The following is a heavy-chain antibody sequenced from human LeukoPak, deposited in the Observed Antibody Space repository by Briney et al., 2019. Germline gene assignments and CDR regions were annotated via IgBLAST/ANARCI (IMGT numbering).Heavy chain of an antibody. V-gene: IGHV3-15*01. J-gene: IGHJ4*02. Sequence: GGSLRLSCAASGFTFSNAWMSWVRQAPGKGLEWVGRIKSKTDGGTTDYAAPVKGRFTISRDDSKNTLYLQMNSLRAEDTAVYYCARDQKGWFDYWGQGTLVTVSS. CDR1: GFTFSNAW. CDR2: IKSKTDGGTT. D-gene: IGHD2-15*01. CDR3: ARDQKGWFDY.